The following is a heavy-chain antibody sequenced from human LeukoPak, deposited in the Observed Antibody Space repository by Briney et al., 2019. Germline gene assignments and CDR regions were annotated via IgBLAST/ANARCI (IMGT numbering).Heavy chain of an antibody. D-gene: IGHD1-14*01. CDR2: IYTSGST. CDR3: ASRRGQGAFDI. V-gene: IGHV4-61*02. Sequence: SQALSLTCTVSGGSISSGSYYWSWLRQPAGKGLEWIGRIYTSGSTNYNPSLKSRVTISVDTSKNQFSLKQSSVTAADTAVYYCASRRGQGAFDIWGQGTMVTVSS. CDR1: GGSISSGSYY. J-gene: IGHJ3*02.